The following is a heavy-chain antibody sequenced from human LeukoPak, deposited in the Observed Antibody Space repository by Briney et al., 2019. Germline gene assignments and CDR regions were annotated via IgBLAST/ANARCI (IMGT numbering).Heavy chain of an antibody. Sequence: PGGYLRLSCAASGFTFSSYAMSWVRQAPGKGLERVSAISGSGGSTYYADSVKGRFTTSRDNSKNTLYLQMNSLRAEDTAVYYCAKYGVAARCVDYWGQGTLVTVSS. CDR3: AKYGVAARCVDY. CDR2: ISGSGGST. D-gene: IGHD6-6*01. CDR1: GFTFSSYA. V-gene: IGHV3-23*01. J-gene: IGHJ4*02.